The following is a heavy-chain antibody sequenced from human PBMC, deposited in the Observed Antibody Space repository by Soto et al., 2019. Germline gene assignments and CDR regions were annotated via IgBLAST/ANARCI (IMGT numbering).Heavy chain of an antibody. D-gene: IGHD5-18*01. CDR2: ISYDGSNK. J-gene: IGHJ6*02. CDR1: GFTFSSYG. V-gene: IGHV3-30*03. CDR3: ASGYSYGSDYYYGMDV. Sequence: GGSLRLSCAASGFTFSSYGMHWVRQAPGKGLEWVAVISYDGSNKYYADSVKGRFTISRDNSKNTLYLQMNSLRAEDTAVYYCASGYSYGSDYYYGMDVWGQGTTVTVSS.